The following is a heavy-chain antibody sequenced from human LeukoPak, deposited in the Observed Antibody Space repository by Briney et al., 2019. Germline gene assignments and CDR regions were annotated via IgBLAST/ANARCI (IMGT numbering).Heavy chain of an antibody. CDR1: GFTFDDYG. CDR2: INWNGGST. D-gene: IGHD1-7*01. V-gene: IGHV3-20*04. J-gene: IGHJ4*02. CDR3: ARLNSEYYFDY. Sequence: GGSRRLSCAASGFTFDDYGMSWVRQAPGKGLEWVSGINWNGGSTGYADSVKGRFTISRDNSKNTLYLQMNSLRAEDTAVYYCARLNSEYYFDYWGQGTLVTVSS.